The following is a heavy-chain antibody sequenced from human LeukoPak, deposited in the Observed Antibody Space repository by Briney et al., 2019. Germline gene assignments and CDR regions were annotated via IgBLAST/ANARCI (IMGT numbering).Heavy chain of an antibody. CDR1: GGSFSGYY. CDR2: INHSGST. J-gene: IGHJ4*02. V-gene: IGHV4-34*01. Sequence: SETLSLTCAVYGGSFSGYYWSWIRQPPGKGLERIGEINHSGSTNYNPSLKSRVTISVDTSKNQFSLTLRSVTAADTAVYYCVRERGYYGDSLWGQGTLVIVSS. D-gene: IGHD4-17*01. CDR3: VRERGYYGDSL.